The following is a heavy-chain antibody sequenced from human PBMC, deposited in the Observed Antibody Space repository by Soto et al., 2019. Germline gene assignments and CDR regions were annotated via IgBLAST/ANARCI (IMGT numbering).Heavy chain of an antibody. CDR3: AKDHPLVGYCSTTSCYQDY. CDR1: GFTFSSYV. CDR2: ISDSGGST. Sequence: GGSLRLSCAASGFTFSSYVMSWVRQAPGKGLEWVSAISDSGGSTYYADSVKGRFTISRDNSKNTLHLQMNSLRAEDTAVYYCAKDHPLVGYCSTTSCYQDYWGKGTLVTVSS. J-gene: IGHJ4*02. V-gene: IGHV3-23*01. D-gene: IGHD2-2*01.